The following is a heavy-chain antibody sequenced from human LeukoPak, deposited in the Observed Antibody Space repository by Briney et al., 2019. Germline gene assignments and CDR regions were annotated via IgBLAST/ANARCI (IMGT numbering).Heavy chain of an antibody. CDR1: GFTFSSYW. CDR3: ARFSMASVPSDAFDI. Sequence: EGSLRLSCAGSGFTFSSYWMSWVRQAPGKGLEWVANIKQDGSEKYYVDSVKGRFTISRDNAKNSLYLQMNSLRAEDTAVYYCARFSMASVPSDAFDIWGQGTVVTVSS. D-gene: IGHD2/OR15-2a*01. J-gene: IGHJ3*02. V-gene: IGHV3-7*01. CDR2: IKQDGSEK.